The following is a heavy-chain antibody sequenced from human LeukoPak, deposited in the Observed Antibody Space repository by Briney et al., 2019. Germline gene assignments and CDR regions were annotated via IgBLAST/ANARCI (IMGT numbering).Heavy chain of an antibody. V-gene: IGHV2-5*01. J-gene: IGHJ4*02. CDR2: IYWNDDK. CDR1: GFSLSTSGVG. CDR3: AHRYYDFWSGPAYFDY. D-gene: IGHD3-3*01. Sequence: SGPTLVKPTQTLTLTCTFSGFSLSTSGVGVGWIRQPPGKALEWLALIYWNDDKRYSPSLKSRLTITKDTSKNQVVLTMTNMDPVDTATYYCAHRYYDFWSGPAYFDYWGQGTLVTVSS.